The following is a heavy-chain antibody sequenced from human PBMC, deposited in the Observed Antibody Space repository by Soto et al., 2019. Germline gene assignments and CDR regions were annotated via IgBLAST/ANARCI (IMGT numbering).Heavy chain of an antibody. CDR1: GGTFSSYA. V-gene: IGHV1-69*05. D-gene: IGHD4-17*01. CDR2: IIPIFGTA. Sequence: QVQRVQSGAEVKKPGSSVKVSCKASGGTFSSYAISWVRQAPRQGLEWMGGIIPIFGTANYAQKFQGRVTITSDESTSTAYMELSSVRSEDTAVYYCARGGVYGDYARVFDYWGQGTLVTVSS. J-gene: IGHJ4*02. CDR3: ARGGVYGDYARVFDY.